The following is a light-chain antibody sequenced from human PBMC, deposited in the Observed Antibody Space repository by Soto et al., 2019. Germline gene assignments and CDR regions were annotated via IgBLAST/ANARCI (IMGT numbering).Light chain of an antibody. V-gene: IGLV4-69*01. J-gene: IGLJ3*02. CDR3: QTWGTGIHV. CDR1: SGHSSYA. Sequence: QPVLTQSPSASASRGASVKLTCTLSSGHSSYAIAWHQQQPEKGPRYLMKLNSDGSHSKGDGIPDRFSGSSSGAERYLTISSLQSEDEADYYCQTWGTGIHVFGEGTKLTVL. CDR2: LNSDGSH.